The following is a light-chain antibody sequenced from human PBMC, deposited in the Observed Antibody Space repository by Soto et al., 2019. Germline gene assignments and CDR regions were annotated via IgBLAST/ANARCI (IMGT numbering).Light chain of an antibody. CDR3: SSFAGSNNFPYV. V-gene: IGLV2-8*01. J-gene: IGLJ1*01. CDR2: EIN. CDR1: SSDVGAYDY. Sequence: SALTQPPSASGSPGQSVTIAFTGTSSDVGAYDYVSWYQQHPGKAPKLMIYEINKRPSGVPDRFSGSKSGNTASLTVSGLQAEDEADYYCSSFAGSNNFPYVFGTGTRSPS.